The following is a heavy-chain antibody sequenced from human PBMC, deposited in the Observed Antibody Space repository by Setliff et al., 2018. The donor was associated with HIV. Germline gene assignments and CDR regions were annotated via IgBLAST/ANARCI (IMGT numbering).Heavy chain of an antibody. CDR3: ATYSAGEGGRGH. J-gene: IGHJ4*02. V-gene: IGHV4-59*01. CDR1: GDSIGAYH. Sequence: PSETLSLTCSVSGDSIGAYHWSWIRQPPGRGLEWIGYIHSSGTTHYNPSLSSRVTISFDASKKYFSLKLTSVTAADTAMYYCATYSAGEGGRGHWGQGTLVTVPQ. D-gene: IGHD2-15*01. CDR2: IHSSGTT.